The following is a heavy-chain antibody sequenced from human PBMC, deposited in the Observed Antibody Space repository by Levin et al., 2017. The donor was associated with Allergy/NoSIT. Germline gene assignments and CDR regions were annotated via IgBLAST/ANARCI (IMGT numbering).Heavy chain of an antibody. CDR2: VHYSGST. V-gene: IGHV4-59*01. CDR3: ARVFKGRWFDP. CDR1: GGSISSYY. D-gene: IGHD3-10*01. Sequence: PSETLSLTCTVSGGSISSYYWSWIRQPPGKGLEWIGYVHYSGSTNHSPSLKSRVTISVDTSKSQVSLKLSSVTAADTAVYYCARVFKGRWFDPWGQGTLVTVSS. J-gene: IGHJ5*02.